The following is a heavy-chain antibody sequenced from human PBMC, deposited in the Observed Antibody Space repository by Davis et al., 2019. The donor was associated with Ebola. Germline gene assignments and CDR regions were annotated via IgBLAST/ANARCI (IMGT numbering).Heavy chain of an antibody. D-gene: IGHD3-10*01. CDR3: ARMGKSYYDSLWDY. J-gene: IGHJ4*02. CDR1: GYSFTSYW. CDR2: IYPGDSDT. Sequence: GESLKISCKGSGYSFTSYWIAWVRQMPGKGLEWMGIIYPGDSDTRYSPSFRGQVTTSADKSFSTAYLQWSGLKASDTAMYYCARMGKSYYDSLWDYWGQGTLVTVSS. V-gene: IGHV5-51*01.